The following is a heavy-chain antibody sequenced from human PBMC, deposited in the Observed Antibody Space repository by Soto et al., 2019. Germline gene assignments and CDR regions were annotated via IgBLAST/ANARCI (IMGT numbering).Heavy chain of an antibody. Sequence: ASVKVSCKASGYTFTSYYMHWVRQAPGQGLEWMGIINPSGGSTSYAQKFQGRVTMTRDTSTSTVYMELSSLRSEDTAVYYCARGRSIYTYGGYDWGHWFDPLGQGTLVTGS. J-gene: IGHJ5*02. D-gene: IGHD5-12*01. CDR3: ARGRSIYTYGGYDWGHWFDP. CDR2: INPSGGST. CDR1: GYTFTSYY. V-gene: IGHV1-46*03.